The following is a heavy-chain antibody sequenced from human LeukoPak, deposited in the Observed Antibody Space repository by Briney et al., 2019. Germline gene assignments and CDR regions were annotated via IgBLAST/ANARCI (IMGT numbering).Heavy chain of an antibody. CDR1: GGSFSSSSYY. CDR3: ARSTYYYGSGRQRVFDY. D-gene: IGHD3-10*01. V-gene: IGHV4-39*01. J-gene: IGHJ4*02. Sequence: SETLSLTCAVYGGSFSSSSYYWGWIRQPPGKGLEWIGSIYYSGSTYYNPSLKSRDTISVDTSKNQFSLKLSSVTAADTAVYYCARSTYYYGSGRQRVFDYWGQGTLVTVSS. CDR2: IYYSGST.